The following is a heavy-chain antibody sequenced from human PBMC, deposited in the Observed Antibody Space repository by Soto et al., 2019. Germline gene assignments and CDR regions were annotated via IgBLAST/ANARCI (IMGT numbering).Heavy chain of an antibody. CDR3: ARDYYGSGSYVDY. J-gene: IGHJ4*02. D-gene: IGHD3-10*01. V-gene: IGHV4-59*01. CDR2: IYYSGST. Sequence: SETLSLTCTVSGGSISSYYWSWIRQPPGKGLEWIGYIYYSGSTNYNPSLKSRVTISVDTSKNQFSLKLSSVTAADTAVYYCARDYYGSGSYVDYWGQGTLVTVSS. CDR1: GGSISSYY.